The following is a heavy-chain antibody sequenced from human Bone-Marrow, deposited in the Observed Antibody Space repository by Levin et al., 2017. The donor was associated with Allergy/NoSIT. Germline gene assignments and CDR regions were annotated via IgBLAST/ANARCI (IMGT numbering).Heavy chain of an antibody. CDR1: GGSISNYY. V-gene: IGHV4-59*01. J-gene: IGHJ4*02. D-gene: IGHD3-10*01. CDR3: ARASSGSPRSNFDS. Sequence: PSETLSLTCTVSGGSISNYYWSWIRQPPGKGLEWIGYIYYSGSTNYNPSLKSRVIISVDTSKNLFSLKLSSVTATDTALYSCARASSGSPRSNFDSWGQGTLVTVSS. CDR2: IYYSGST.